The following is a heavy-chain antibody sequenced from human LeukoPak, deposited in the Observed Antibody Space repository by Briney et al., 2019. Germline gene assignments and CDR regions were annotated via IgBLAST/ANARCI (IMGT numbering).Heavy chain of an antibody. Sequence: GGSLRLSCSASGFVFSIYTMYWVRQTPGKGPEYVSTISGSGNGFSIYYADSVKGRFTISRDDSKSILYLQMNGLRSKDTAVYYCVKDFGRVRGTPDSWGQGTLVTVSS. CDR3: VKDFGRVRGTPDS. CDR2: ISGSGNGFSI. D-gene: IGHD3-16*01. V-gene: IGHV3-64D*06. J-gene: IGHJ4*02. CDR1: GFVFSIYT.